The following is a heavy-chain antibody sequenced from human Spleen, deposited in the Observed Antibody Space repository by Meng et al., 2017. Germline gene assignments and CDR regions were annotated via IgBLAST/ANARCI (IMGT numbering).Heavy chain of an antibody. D-gene: IGHD3-9*01. V-gene: IGHV4-30-4*01. CDR2: IYYSGST. Sequence: QVQLQESGPRLVRPSQTLSLTCTVSGGSISSGDYYWSWIRQPPGKGLEWIGYIYYSGSTYYNPSLKSRVTISVDTSKNQFSLKLSSVTAADTAVYYCARARGTIFDFDYWGQGTLVTVSS. CDR1: GGSISSGDYY. CDR3: ARARGTIFDFDY. J-gene: IGHJ4*02.